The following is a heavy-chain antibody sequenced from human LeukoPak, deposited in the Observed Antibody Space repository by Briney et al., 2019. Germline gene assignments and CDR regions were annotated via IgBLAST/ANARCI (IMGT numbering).Heavy chain of an antibody. Sequence: PGGSLRLSCAASGFTFSSYSMNWARQAPGKGLEWVSYISYSSGTIYYADSVKGRFTISRDNSKKSLYLQMNSLRVEDTAVYYCAGGAGWLAPDWGQGTLVTVSS. CDR2: ISYSSGTI. V-gene: IGHV3-48*04. CDR3: AGGAGWLAPD. D-gene: IGHD6-19*01. J-gene: IGHJ4*02. CDR1: GFTFSSYS.